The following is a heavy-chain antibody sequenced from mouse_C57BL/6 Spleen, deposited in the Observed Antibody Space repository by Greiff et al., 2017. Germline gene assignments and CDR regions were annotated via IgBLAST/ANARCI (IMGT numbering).Heavy chain of an antibody. CDR1: GFTFNTYA. J-gene: IGHJ2*01. V-gene: IGHV10-3*01. CDR2: IRSKSSNYAT. Sequence: EVQLVESGGGLVQPKGSLKLSCAASGFTFNTYAMHWVRQAPGKGLEWVARIRSKSSNYATYYADSVKDRFTISRDDSQSMLYLQMNNLKTEDTAMYYCVREPYYGSSYSYFDYWGQGTTLTVSS. D-gene: IGHD1-1*01. CDR3: VREPYYGSSYSYFDY.